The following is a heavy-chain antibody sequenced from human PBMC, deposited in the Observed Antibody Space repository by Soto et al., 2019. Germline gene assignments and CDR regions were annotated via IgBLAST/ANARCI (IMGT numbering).Heavy chain of an antibody. D-gene: IGHD4-17*01. CDR2: ISCSGSST. Sequence: GGSLRLSCAASGFTFSSYAMSWVRQAPGKGLEWVSVISCSGSSTYYADSVKGRFTISRDNSKSTLYLQMSSLRAEDTAVYYCAKEDYGDYYMDVWGKGTTVTVSS. J-gene: IGHJ6*03. CDR3: AKEDYGDYYMDV. CDR1: GFTFSSYA. V-gene: IGHV3-23*01.